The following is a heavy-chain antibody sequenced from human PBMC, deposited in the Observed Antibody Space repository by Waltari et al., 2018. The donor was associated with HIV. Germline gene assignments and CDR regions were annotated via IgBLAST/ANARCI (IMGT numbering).Heavy chain of an antibody. CDR3: AKGTVTSCNDASCFPLDS. CDR1: VFAFSSCS. D-gene: IGHD2-15*01. Sequence: EVQLLESGGGLVQPGGSLRLYCAASVFAFSSCSIDWVRQAPEKGLEWVSIITSSGGHTYYPDSVKGRFTISRDNSNNAVYLQMSSLRVEDTAVYYCAKGTVTSCNDASCFPLDSWGQGTLVVVSS. V-gene: IGHV3-23*01. CDR2: ITSSGGHT. J-gene: IGHJ4*02.